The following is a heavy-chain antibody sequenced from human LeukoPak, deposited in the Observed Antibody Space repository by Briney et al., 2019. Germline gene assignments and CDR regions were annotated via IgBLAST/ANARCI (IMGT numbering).Heavy chain of an antibody. J-gene: IGHJ6*02. V-gene: IGHV3-23*01. CDR2: ISGSGATT. D-gene: IGHD3-16*01. CDR1: GFTFSNAW. CDR3: AKGLWGAYYYGMDV. Sequence: PGGSLRLSCAASGFTFSNAWMSWVRQAPGKGLEWVSVISGSGATTDYADSVMGRFTISRDNSKNTLYLQLDSLRAEDTAVYFCAKGLWGAYYYGMDVWGQGTTVTVSS.